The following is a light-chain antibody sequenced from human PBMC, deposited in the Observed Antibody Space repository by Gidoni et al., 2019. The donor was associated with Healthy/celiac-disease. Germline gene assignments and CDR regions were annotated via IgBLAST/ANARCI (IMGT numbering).Light chain of an antibody. CDR2: DAS. CDR3: QQRSNWPYT. J-gene: IGKJ2*01. V-gene: IGKV3-11*01. Sequence: EIVLTQSPATLSVSPGDRATISCRASQSVSSYLAWYHQKPGQAPRLLIYDASNRATGIPARFSGSGSGTDFTLTISSLEPEDFAVYYCQQRSNWPYTFGQGTKLEIK. CDR1: QSVSSY.